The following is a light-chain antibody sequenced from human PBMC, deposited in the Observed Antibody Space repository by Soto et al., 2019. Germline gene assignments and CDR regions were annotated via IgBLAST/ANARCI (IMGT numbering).Light chain of an antibody. CDR2: KAP. V-gene: IGKV1-5*03. CDR1: QSISSW. J-gene: IGKJ1*01. CDR3: QQYNTYWT. Sequence: DIQMTQSPSTLSASAGDRDTITCRASQSISSWLAWYQQKPGKAPNLLIYKAPSLESGVPSRFSGSGCGTVFILTISSLQPDDFATYYCQQYNTYWTFGQGTKVEIK.